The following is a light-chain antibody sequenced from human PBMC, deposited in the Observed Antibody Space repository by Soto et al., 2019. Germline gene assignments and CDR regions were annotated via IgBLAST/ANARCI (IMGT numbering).Light chain of an antibody. CDR2: DSS. CDR3: QQYGSSPQT. J-gene: IGKJ1*01. Sequence: VLTQSPATLSLSPGERATLSCSASQTVSSFLAWYQQKPGQAPRLLIHDSSDRATGIPARFSGSGSGTDFTLTISSLEPEDFAVYYCQQYGSSPQTFGQGTKVDIK. V-gene: IGKV3-11*01. CDR1: QTVSSF.